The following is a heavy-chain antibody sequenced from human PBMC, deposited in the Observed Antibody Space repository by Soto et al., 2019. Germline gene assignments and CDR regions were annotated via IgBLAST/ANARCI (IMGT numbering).Heavy chain of an antibody. D-gene: IGHD3-3*01. CDR3: ARVGDDLWSGYPGHFDY. J-gene: IGHJ4*02. V-gene: IGHV3-7*01. CDR2: IKQDGSEK. CDR1: GFTFSSYW. Sequence: PGGSLRLSCAASGFTFSSYWMSWVRQAPGKGLEWVANIKQDGSEKYYVDSVKGRFTISRDNAKNSLYLQMNSLRAEDTAVYYCARVGDDLWSGYPGHFDYWGQGTLVTVSS.